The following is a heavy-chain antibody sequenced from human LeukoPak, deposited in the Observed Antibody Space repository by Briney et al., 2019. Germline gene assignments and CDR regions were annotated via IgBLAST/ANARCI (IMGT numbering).Heavy chain of an antibody. CDR2: AYYSGDT. J-gene: IGHJ2*01. D-gene: IGHD2-8*02. CDR1: GCSISSYY. CDR3: VRDQGIGVYWYWYFDL. Sequence: PSETLSLTCSVSGCSISSYYWSWIRQPPGKGLEWIGYAYYSGDTNYNPSLMSRVTISVDTSRNQVSLKMSSVTAADTAVYYCVRDQGIGVYWYWYFDLWGRGTLITVSS. V-gene: IGHV4-59*01.